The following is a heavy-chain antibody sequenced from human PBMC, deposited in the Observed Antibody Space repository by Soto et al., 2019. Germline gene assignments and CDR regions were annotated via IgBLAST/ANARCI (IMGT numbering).Heavy chain of an antibody. CDR3: AKVHHLYYYDSSGPTIPYGMDV. D-gene: IGHD3-22*01. Sequence: GGSLRLSCAASGFTFSSYGMHWVRQAPGKGLEWVAVISYDGSNKYYADSVKGRFTISRDNSKNTLYLQMNSLRAEDTAVYYCAKVHHLYYYDSSGPTIPYGMDVWGQGTTVTVSS. V-gene: IGHV3-30*18. CDR2: ISYDGSNK. CDR1: GFTFSSYG. J-gene: IGHJ6*02.